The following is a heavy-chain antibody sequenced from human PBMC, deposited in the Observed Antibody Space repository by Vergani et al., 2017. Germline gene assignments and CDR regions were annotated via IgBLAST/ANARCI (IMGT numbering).Heavy chain of an antibody. CDR3: ARGAGYDFWSGYYTPRYYMDV. CDR2: INHSGST. Sequence: QVQLQQCGAGLLKPSETLSLTCAVYGGSFSGYYWSWIRQPPGKGLEWIGEINHSGSTNYNPSLKSRVTISVDTSKNQFSLKLSSVTAADTAVYYCARGAGYDFWSGYYTPRYYMDVWGKGTTVTVSS. J-gene: IGHJ6*03. D-gene: IGHD3-3*01. CDR1: GGSFSGYY. V-gene: IGHV4-34*01.